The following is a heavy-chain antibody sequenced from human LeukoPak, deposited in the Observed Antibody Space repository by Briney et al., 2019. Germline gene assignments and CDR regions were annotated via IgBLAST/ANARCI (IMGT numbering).Heavy chain of an antibody. D-gene: IGHD6-13*01. CDR1: GYSFFSYW. J-gene: IGHJ4*02. CDR2: IYPGDSDT. V-gene: IGHV5-51*01. CDR3: ARRGIAAAAPVDY. Sequence: GESLKISCKGSGYSFFSYWIGWVRQMPGKDQEWMGIIYPGDSDTRYSPSFQGHVTISADKSISTAYLQWSSLKASDTAMYYCARRGIAAAAPVDYWGQGALVTVSS.